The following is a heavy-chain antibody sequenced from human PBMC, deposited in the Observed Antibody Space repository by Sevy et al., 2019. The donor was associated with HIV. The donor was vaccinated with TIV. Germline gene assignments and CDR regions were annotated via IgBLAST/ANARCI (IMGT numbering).Heavy chain of an antibody. Sequence: GGSLRLSCAASGIAFSTYAMFWVRQAPGKGLEWVSSISASGYSTYYADSVKGRFTLSRDNSRNTMDLQMNSLRADDTAVYYCAKDFSDVYYYDSSATVDYWGQGTLVTVSS. CDR2: ISASGYST. D-gene: IGHD3-22*01. CDR3: AKDFSDVYYYDSSATVDY. V-gene: IGHV3-23*01. CDR1: GIAFSTYA. J-gene: IGHJ4*02.